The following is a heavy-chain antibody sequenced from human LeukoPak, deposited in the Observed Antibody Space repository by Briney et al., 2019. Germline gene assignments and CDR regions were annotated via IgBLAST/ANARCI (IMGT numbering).Heavy chain of an antibody. CDR3: ARDRRPYSSGWYWFDY. Sequence: SCKASGYTFTGYYMHWVRQAPGKGLEWVAVISYDGSNKYYADSVKGRFTISRDNSKNTLYLQMNSLRAEDTAVYYCARDRRPYSSGWYWFDYWGQGTLVTVSS. D-gene: IGHD6-19*01. CDR1: GYTFTGYY. V-gene: IGHV3-30-3*01. J-gene: IGHJ4*02. CDR2: ISYDGSNK.